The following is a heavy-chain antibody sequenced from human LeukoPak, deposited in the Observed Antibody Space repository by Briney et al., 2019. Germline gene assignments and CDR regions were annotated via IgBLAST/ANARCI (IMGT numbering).Heavy chain of an antibody. CDR2: ISGSGGST. V-gene: IGHV3-23*01. Sequence: PGGSLRLSCVASGFTVGSNYMSWVRQAPGKGLEWVSAISGSGGSTYYADSVKGRFTISRDNSKNTLYLQMNSLRAEDTAVYFCAKAAYSGYYFDYWGQGTLVTVSS. CDR1: GFTVGSNY. D-gene: IGHD1-26*01. J-gene: IGHJ4*02. CDR3: AKAAYSGYYFDY.